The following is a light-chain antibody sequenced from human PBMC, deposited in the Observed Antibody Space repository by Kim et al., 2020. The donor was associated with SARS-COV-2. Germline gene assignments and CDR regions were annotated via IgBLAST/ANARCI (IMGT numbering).Light chain of an antibody. Sequence: PGQAVTIPCTGTSSDVGGYNYVSWYQLHPGKAPKLMIYEVTKRPSGVPDRFSGSRSGNTASLTVSGLQTEDEADYYCSSYAGNIWVFGGGTQLTVL. CDR1: SSDVGGYNY. CDR3: SSYAGNIWV. CDR2: EVT. J-gene: IGLJ3*02. V-gene: IGLV2-8*01.